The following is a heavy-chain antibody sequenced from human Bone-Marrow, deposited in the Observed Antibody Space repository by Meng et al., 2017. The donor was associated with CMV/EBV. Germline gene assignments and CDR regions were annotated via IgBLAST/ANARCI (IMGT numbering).Heavy chain of an antibody. Sequence: GGSLRLSCAASGFTFSDYYMSWIRQAPGKGLEWVSYISSSGSTIYYADSVKGRFTISRDNAKNSLYLQMNSLRAEDTAVYYCASVGVVCSSTSCYSMIAFDIWGQGTMVTVSS. D-gene: IGHD2-2*01. CDR3: ASVGVVCSSTSCYSMIAFDI. CDR2: ISSSGSTI. CDR1: GFTFSDYY. V-gene: IGHV3-11*04. J-gene: IGHJ3*02.